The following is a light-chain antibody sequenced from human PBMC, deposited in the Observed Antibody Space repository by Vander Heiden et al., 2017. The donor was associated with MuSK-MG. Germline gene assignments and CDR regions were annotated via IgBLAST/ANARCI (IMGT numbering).Light chain of an antibody. Sequence: DIVMTQSALSLPVTPGEPASISCRYSQSLLHSNGYIYLDWYLQKPGQSPHLLFYLASNRSSGVPDRFSRSGSGTDFTLKISRVEAEAVGVYYCMQALQVPTTFGQGTKVEIK. V-gene: IGKV2-28*01. CDR1: QSLLHSNGYIY. J-gene: IGKJ1*01. CDR2: LAS. CDR3: MQALQVPTT.